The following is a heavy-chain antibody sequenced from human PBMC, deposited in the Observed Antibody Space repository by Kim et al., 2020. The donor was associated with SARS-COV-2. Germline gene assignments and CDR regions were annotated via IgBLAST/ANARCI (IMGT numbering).Heavy chain of an antibody. CDR2: ISYDGSNK. V-gene: IGHV3-30-3*01. CDR1: GFTFSSYA. Sequence: GGSLRLSCAASGFTFSSYAMHWVRQAPGKGLEWVAVISYDGSNKYYADSVKGRFTISRDNSKNTLYLQMNSLRAEDTAVYYCARPNSGSYCGAFDIWGQG. CDR3: ARPNSGSYCGAFDI. J-gene: IGHJ3*02. D-gene: IGHD1-26*01.